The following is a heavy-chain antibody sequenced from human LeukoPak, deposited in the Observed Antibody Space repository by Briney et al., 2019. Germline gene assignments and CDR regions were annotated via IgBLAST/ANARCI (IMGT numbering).Heavy chain of an antibody. CDR3: ARGREGVWFGELPYYFDY. V-gene: IGHV4-4*02. J-gene: IGHJ4*02. CDR2: IYHSGST. CDR1: GGSISSSNW. Sequence: PSETLSLTCAVSGGSISSSNWWSWVRQPPGKGLEWIGEIYHSGSTNYNPSLKSRVTISVDKSKNQFSLKLSSVTAADTAVYYCARGREGVWFGELPYYFDYWGQGTLVTVSS. D-gene: IGHD3-10*01.